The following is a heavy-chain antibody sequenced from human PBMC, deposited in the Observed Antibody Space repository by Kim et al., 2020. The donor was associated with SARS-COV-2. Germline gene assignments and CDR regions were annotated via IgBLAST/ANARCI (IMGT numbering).Heavy chain of an antibody. CDR2: ISANSVHI. V-gene: IGHV3-21*01. CDR3: ARGETVNSVGFDH. CDR1: GFTFSSSS. J-gene: IGHJ4*02. D-gene: IGHD1-26*01. Sequence: GGSLRLSCAASGFTFSSSSMNWFRQAPGKGLEWVSSISANSVHILYADSVKGRFTISRDNAKNSLFLQMNSLRAEDTAMYYCARGETVNSVGFDHWGQGTLVTVSS.